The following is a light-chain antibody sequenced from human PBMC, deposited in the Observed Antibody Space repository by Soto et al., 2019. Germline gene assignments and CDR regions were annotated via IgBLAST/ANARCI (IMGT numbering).Light chain of an antibody. J-gene: IGLJ1*01. V-gene: IGLV2-14*01. CDR2: EVT. CDR1: SSDVGTYNY. Sequence: QSALTQSASVSGSPGQSITISCTGTSSDVGTYNYVSWYQQHPGKAPKLMIYEVTNRPSGVSNRFSGSKSGNTASLTISGLQAEDEADYYCSSYTTSRSYVFGTGTKVTVL. CDR3: SSYTTSRSYV.